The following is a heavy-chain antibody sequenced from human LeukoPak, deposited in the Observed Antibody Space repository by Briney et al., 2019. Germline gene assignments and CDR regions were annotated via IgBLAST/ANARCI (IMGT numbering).Heavy chain of an antibody. Sequence: GGSLRLSCAASGFTFSSYAMSWVRQAPGKGLEWVSAISGSGGSTYYADSVKGRFTIPRDNSKNTLYLQMNSLRAEDTAVYYCAKYFTMIVVGPNDYWGQGTLVTVSS. V-gene: IGHV3-23*01. D-gene: IGHD3-22*01. CDR2: ISGSGGST. CDR3: AKYFTMIVVGPNDY. CDR1: GFTFSSYA. J-gene: IGHJ4*02.